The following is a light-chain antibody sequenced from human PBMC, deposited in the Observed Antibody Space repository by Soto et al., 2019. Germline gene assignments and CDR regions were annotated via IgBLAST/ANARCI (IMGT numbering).Light chain of an antibody. V-gene: IGLV2-14*01. CDR3: SSYTRRSTLV. J-gene: IGLJ1*01. Sequence: QSALTQPASVSGSPGQSITISCTGTSSDVGGYNYVSWYQQHPDKAPKLMIYEVSNRPSGVSNRFSGSKSGNTASLTISGLQAEDEADYYGSSYTRRSTLVFGTGTKVTVL. CDR2: EVS. CDR1: SSDVGGYNY.